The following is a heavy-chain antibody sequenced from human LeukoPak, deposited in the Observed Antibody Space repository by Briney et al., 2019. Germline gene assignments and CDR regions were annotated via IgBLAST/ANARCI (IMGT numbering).Heavy chain of an antibody. CDR3: ARDIRVLRYFDWLLLQEYYFDY. CDR1: GYTFTSYY. CDR2: INPSGGST. V-gene: IGHV1-46*01. Sequence: ASVKVSCKASGYTFTSYYMHRVRQAPGQGLEWMGIINPSGGSTSYAQKFQGRVTMTRDTSTSTVYMELSSLRSEDAAVYYCARDIRVLRYFDWLLLQEYYFDYWGQGTLVTVSS. J-gene: IGHJ4*02. D-gene: IGHD3-9*01.